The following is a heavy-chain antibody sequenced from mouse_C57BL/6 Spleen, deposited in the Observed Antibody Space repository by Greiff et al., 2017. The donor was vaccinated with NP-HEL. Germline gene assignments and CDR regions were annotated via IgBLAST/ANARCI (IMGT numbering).Heavy chain of an antibody. CDR1: GYTFTDYY. J-gene: IGHJ2*01. CDR2: INPNNGGT. Sequence: EVQLQQSGPELVKPGASVKISCKASGYTFTDYYMNWVKQSHGKSLEWIGDINPNNGGTSYNQKFKGKATLTVDKSSSTAYMELRSLTSEDSAVYYCARGGEGPDYWGQGTTLTVSS. CDR3: ARGGEGPDY. V-gene: IGHV1-26*01.